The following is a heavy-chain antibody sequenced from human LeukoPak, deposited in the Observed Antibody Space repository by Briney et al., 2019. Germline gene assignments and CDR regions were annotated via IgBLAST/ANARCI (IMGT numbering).Heavy chain of an antibody. D-gene: IGHD3-22*01. V-gene: IGHV5-51*01. J-gene: IGHJ4*02. CDR3: ARHIRQYYYDSSGYYYLGYFDY. Sequence: GESLKISCKGSGYSFTNYWIGWVRQMPGKGLEWMGIFFPGDSDIRYSPSFQGQVTISADKSISTAYLQWSSLKASDTAMYYCARHIRQYYYDSSGYYYLGYFDYWGQGTLVTVSS. CDR1: GYSFTNYW. CDR2: FFPGDSDI.